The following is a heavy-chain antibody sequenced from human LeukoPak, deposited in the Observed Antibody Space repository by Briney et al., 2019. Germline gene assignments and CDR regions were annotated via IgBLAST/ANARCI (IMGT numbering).Heavy chain of an antibody. CDR3: AREAKVGGALQY. J-gene: IGHJ4*02. D-gene: IGHD1-26*01. CDR2: INTDGSFT. CDR1: GFTFSDYW. Sequence: GGSLRLSCAASGFTFSDYWMHWARQAPGKGLVWVSRINTDGSFTRYADSVQGRFTISRDTAKNTLFLQMNSLGAEDTAVYYCAREAKVGGALQYWGQGILVTVSS. V-gene: IGHV3-74*01.